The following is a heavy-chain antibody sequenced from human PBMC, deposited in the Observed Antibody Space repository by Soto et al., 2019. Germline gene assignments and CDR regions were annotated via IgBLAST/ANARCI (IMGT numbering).Heavy chain of an antibody. CDR3: AIDGRVWDYYDSSVYDY. V-gene: IGHV1-3*01. CDR1: GYTFTSYA. Sequence: ASVKVSCKASGYTFTSYAMHWVRQAPGQRLEWMGWINAGNGNTKYSQKFQGRVTITRDTSASTAYMELSSLRSEDTAVYYCAIDGRVWDYYDSSVYDYCGQGTLVIVSS. D-gene: IGHD3-22*01. CDR2: INAGNGNT. J-gene: IGHJ4*02.